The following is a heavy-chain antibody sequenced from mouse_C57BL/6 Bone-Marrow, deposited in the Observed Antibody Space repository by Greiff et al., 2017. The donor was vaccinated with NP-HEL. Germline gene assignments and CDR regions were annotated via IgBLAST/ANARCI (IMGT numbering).Heavy chain of an antibody. D-gene: IGHD2-1*01. CDR3: AIYYGNFYAMDY. J-gene: IGHJ4*01. Sequence: EVMLVESGGGLVQPGGSLKLSCAASGFTFSDYGMAWVRQAPRKGPEWVAFISNLAYSIYYADTVTGRFTISRENAKNTLYLEMSSLRSEDTAMYYCAIYYGNFYAMDYWGQGTSVTVSS. V-gene: IGHV5-15*01. CDR2: ISNLAYSI. CDR1: GFTFSDYG.